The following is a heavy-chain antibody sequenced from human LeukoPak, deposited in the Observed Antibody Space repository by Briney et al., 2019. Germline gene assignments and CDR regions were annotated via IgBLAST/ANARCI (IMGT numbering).Heavy chain of an antibody. CDR3: GRKVGKRYYGSGSYSY. CDR1: GGSFSGYY. J-gene: IGHJ4*02. V-gene: IGHV4-34*01. D-gene: IGHD3-10*01. Sequence: SETLSLTCAVYGGSFSGYYWSWIRQPPGKGLEWIGEINHSGSTNYNPSLKSRVTISVDTSKNQFSLKLSSVTAADTAVYYCGRKVGKRYYGSGSYSYWGQGTLVTVSS. CDR2: INHSGST.